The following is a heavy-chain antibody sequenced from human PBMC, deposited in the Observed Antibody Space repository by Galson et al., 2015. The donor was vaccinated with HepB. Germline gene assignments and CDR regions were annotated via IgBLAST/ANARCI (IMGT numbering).Heavy chain of an antibody. Sequence: SLRLSCAASGFNFTNYVINWVRQAPGKGLEWVSSITGTGTSTYYTDSVKGRFIISRDKSKDTVYLQMNNLRVDDTAVYFCAKDGRSGDFDHWGQGTLVTVSS. J-gene: IGHJ4*02. CDR2: ITGTGTST. CDR1: GFNFTNYV. CDR3: AKDGRSGDFDH. D-gene: IGHD6-25*01. V-gene: IGHV3-23*01.